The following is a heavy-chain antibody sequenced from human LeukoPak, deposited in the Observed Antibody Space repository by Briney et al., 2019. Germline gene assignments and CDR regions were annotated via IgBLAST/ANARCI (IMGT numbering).Heavy chain of an antibody. CDR3: ARGPSSSWYFAYYYYGMDV. Sequence: SETLSLTCAVYGGSFSGYYWSWIRQPPGKGLEWIGEINHSGSTNYNPSLKSRVTISVDTSKNQFSLKLSSVTAADTAVYYCARGPSSSWYFAYYYYGMDVWGQGTTLTVSS. D-gene: IGHD6-13*01. CDR2: INHSGST. V-gene: IGHV4-34*01. CDR1: GGSFSGYY. J-gene: IGHJ6*02.